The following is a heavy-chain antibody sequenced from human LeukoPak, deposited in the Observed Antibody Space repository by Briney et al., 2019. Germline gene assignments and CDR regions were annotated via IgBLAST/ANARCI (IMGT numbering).Heavy chain of an antibody. CDR2: IKQDGSEK. J-gene: IGHJ6*02. V-gene: IGHV3-7*01. D-gene: IGHD3-3*01. CDR1: GFTFSSYW. CDR3: ARDGSFGVTIFGVVKSYGMDV. Sequence: GGSLRLSCAASGFTFSSYWMSWVRQAPGKGLEWVANIKQDGSEKYYVDSVKGRFTISRDNAKNSLYLQMNSLRAEDTAVYYCARDGSFGVTIFGVVKSYGMDVWGQGTTVTVSS.